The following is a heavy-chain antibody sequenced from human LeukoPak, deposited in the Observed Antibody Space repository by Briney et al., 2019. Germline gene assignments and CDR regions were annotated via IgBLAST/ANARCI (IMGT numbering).Heavy chain of an antibody. CDR3: ARGASWPQWFDP. J-gene: IGHJ5*02. CDR1: GFTVSSNY. D-gene: IGHD3-10*01. CDR2: IYSGGST. V-gene: IGHV3-53*01. Sequence: GGSLRLSCAASGFTVSSNYMSWVRQAPGKGREWVSVIYSGGSTFYADSVKGRFTISRDNSKNTLYLQMNSLRAEDTAVYYCARGASWPQWFDPGGQGTLVSVSA.